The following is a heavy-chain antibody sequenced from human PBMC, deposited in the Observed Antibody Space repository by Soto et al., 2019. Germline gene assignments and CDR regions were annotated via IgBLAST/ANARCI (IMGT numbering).Heavy chain of an antibody. CDR2: IYAGGST. V-gene: IGHV3-53*02. D-gene: IGHD3-10*01. J-gene: IGHJ4*02. Sequence: EVQLVETGGGLTQPGGSLRLSCENSGFTVNSDYMSWVRQAPGKGLAWVSIIYAGGSTYYADSVRGRFTISSDNSRNTLYLQMNSLRVEDTAVYYCARSFDYGYIHHWGQGTLVTVSS. CDR3: ARSFDYGYIHH. CDR1: GFTVNSDY.